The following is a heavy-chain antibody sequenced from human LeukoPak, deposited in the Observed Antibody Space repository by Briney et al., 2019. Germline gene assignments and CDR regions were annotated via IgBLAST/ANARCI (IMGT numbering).Heavy chain of an antibody. CDR3: ARDRGDDQYYDFWSGYPRWFDP. Sequence: GASVKVSCKASGYTFTSYDINWVRQATGQGLEWMGWMNPNSGNTGYAQKFQGRVTMTRNTSISTAYMELSSLRSEDTAVYYCARDRGDDQYYDFWSGYPRWFDPWGQGTLVTVSS. J-gene: IGHJ5*02. D-gene: IGHD3-3*01. CDR2: MNPNSGNT. CDR1: GYTFTSYD. V-gene: IGHV1-8*01.